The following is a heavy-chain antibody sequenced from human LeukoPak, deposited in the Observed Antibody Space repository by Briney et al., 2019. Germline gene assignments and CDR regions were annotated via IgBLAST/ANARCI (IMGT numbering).Heavy chain of an antibody. CDR3: VNGPPYYYDY. CDR1: GGSIHSSSYY. CDR2: IYFTGST. J-gene: IGHJ4*02. Sequence: PSETLSLTCTVSGGSIHSSSYYWGWIRQPPGKGLEWVGSIYFTGSTYYNPSLKSRVTISVDTSKNQFSLKVTSVTAADTAVYHCVNGPPYYYDYWGQGTLVIVSS. D-gene: IGHD2-8*01. V-gene: IGHV4-39*07.